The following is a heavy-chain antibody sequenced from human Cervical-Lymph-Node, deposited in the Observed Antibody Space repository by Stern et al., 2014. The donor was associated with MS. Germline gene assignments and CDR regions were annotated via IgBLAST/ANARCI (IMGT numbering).Heavy chain of an antibody. V-gene: IGHV5-51*03. D-gene: IGHD5-18*01. Sequence: VQLVESGAEVKKPGESLKISCKGSGYSFATYWIGWVRQMPGKGLAGMGIIYPGDSDPRYSPSFQGQVTISADKSISTAYLHWSSLKASDTAMYYCARPGDDTAKYGLDVWGQGTTVTVSS. CDR1: GYSFATYW. CDR2: IYPGDSDP. CDR3: ARPGDDTAKYGLDV. J-gene: IGHJ6*02.